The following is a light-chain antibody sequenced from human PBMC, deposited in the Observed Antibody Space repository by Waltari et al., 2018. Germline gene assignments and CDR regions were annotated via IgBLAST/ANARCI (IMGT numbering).Light chain of an antibody. CDR2: DDR. CDR3: QVWDTSNDHVV. CDR1: NIGSKA. V-gene: IGLV3-21*02. J-gene: IGLJ2*01. Sequence: SYVLTQSPSVSVAPGQTTRITCGGNNIGSKAVHWYQQKLGQAPVLVVYDDRDRPSGIPERFSGSNSGNTATLTISRVAAGDEADYYCQVWDTSNDHVVFGGGTKLTVL.